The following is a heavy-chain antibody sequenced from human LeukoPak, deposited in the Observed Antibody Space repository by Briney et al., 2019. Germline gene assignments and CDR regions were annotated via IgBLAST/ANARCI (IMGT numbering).Heavy chain of an antibody. J-gene: IGHJ4*02. CDR3: VRVIGSWYGGFDY. CDR2: IYYSGST. D-gene: IGHD6-13*01. CDR1: GGSISSYY. V-gene: IGHV4-59*01. Sequence: PSETLSLACTVSGGSISSYYWSWIRQPPGKGLEWIGYIYYSGSTNYNPSLKSRVTISVDTSKNQFSLKLSSVTAADTAVYYCVRVIGSWYGGFDYWGQGTLVTVSS.